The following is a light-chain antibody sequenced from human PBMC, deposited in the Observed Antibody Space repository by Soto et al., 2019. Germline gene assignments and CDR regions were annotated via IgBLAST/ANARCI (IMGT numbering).Light chain of an antibody. CDR2: YNN. CDR1: SSNIGSNN. V-gene: IGLV1-44*01. CDR3: AAWDVTLNGPV. Sequence: QSVLTQPPSASGTPGQRVTISCSGSSSNIGSNNVNWYQQLPGTAPKLLIYYNNQRPSGVPDRFSGSKSGTSASLAISGLQSEDEADYYCAAWDVTLNGPVFGGGTKVTVL. J-gene: IGLJ2*01.